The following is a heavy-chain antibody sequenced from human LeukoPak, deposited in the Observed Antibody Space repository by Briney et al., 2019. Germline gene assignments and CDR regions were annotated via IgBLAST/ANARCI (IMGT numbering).Heavy chain of an antibody. V-gene: IGHV4-30-2*01. Sequence: SETLSLTCAVSGGSISSGGYSWSWIRQPPGKGLEWIGYIYHSGSTYYNPSLKSRVTISVDRSKNQFSLQMSSVTAADTAVFYCARENGDYVLDYWGQGTLVTVSS. J-gene: IGHJ4*02. CDR3: ARENGDYVLDY. D-gene: IGHD4-17*01. CDR1: GGSISSGGYS. CDR2: IYHSGST.